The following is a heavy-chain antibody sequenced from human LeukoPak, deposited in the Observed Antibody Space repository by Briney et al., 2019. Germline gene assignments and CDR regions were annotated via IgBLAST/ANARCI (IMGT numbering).Heavy chain of an antibody. CDR1: GFTVSSNY. V-gene: IGHV3-53*01. J-gene: IGHJ5*02. Sequence: PGGSLRLSCAASGFTVSSNYMSWVRLAPGKGLEWVSVIYSGGTTFYADSVKGRFTISRDNSKNTLYLQMNSLRAEDTAVYYCAKDANDYSDWFDPWGQGTLVTVSS. D-gene: IGHD4/OR15-4a*01. CDR2: IYSGGTT. CDR3: AKDANDYSDWFDP.